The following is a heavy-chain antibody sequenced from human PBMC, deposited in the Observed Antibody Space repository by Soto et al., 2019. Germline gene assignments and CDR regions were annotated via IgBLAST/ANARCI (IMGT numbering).Heavy chain of an antibody. CDR3: AKIGITGSLGY. CDR2: ISYDGSNK. CDR1: GFTFSSYG. Sequence: QVQLVESGGGVVQPGRSLRLSCAASGFTFSSYGMHWVRQAPGKGLEWVAVISYDGSNKYYEDSVKGRFTISRDNSKTSLYLQMNSLRAEDTAVYYCAKIGITGSLGYWGQGTLVTVSS. J-gene: IGHJ4*02. D-gene: IGHD3-3*01. V-gene: IGHV3-30*18.